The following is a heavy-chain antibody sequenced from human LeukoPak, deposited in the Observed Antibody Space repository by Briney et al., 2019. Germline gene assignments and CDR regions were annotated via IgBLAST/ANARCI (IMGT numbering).Heavy chain of an antibody. D-gene: IGHD3-9*01. CDR2: MNPNSGNT. J-gene: IGHJ3*02. CDR1: GYTFTSYD. Sequence: AASVKVSCKASGYTFTSYDINWVRQATGQGLEWMGWMNPNSGNTGYAQKFQGRVTMTRNTSISTAYMGLSSLRSEDTAVYYCARGPVLRYFDWLSWRWLHRNTDDAFDIWGQGTMVTVSS. CDR3: ARGPVLRYFDWLSWRWLHRNTDDAFDI. V-gene: IGHV1-8*01.